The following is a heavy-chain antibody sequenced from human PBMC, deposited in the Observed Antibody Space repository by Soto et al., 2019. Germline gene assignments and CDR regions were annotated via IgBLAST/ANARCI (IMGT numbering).Heavy chain of an antibody. D-gene: IGHD3-3*01. CDR3: ATDVHGETYDFWRGSVGN. CDR1: GLTFSDYG. V-gene: IGHV3-33*03. Sequence: QVQLVESGGRVVQPVKSLSLSCSVSGLTFSDYGVHWVSRSPGKGLEWVALIWNDGTTDYYIDYVKGRFTISRDNSKNMLYLQMINLRAADTSVCYCATDVHGETYDFWRGSVGNWGQGTLVTVSS. CDR2: IWNDGTTD. J-gene: IGHJ4*02.